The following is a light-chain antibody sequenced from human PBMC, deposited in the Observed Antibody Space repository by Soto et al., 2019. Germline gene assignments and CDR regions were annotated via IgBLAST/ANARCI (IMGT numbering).Light chain of an antibody. CDR1: QDISNS. Sequence: DIQMTQSPSSLSASVGDRVTMTCRAIQDISNSLAWYQQKPGEVPKVLIYATSILQSGVPARFSGSGSGTDFTLTISSLQPEDVATYYCQNYNSAPLTFGGGTKVEI. CDR2: ATS. V-gene: IGKV1-27*01. J-gene: IGKJ4*01. CDR3: QNYNSAPLT.